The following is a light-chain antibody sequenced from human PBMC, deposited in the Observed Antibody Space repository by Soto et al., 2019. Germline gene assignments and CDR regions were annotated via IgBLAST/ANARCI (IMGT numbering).Light chain of an antibody. Sequence: QTVVTQPPSASGTPGQRVTISCSGSSSNVGSNTVDWYHLLPGTAPKLLIYHNNQRPSGVPDRLSGSKSGTSASLAISGLQSEDEADYYCAVWDDTLKALVFGGGTKLTVL. CDR3: AVWDDTLKALV. CDR1: SSNVGSNT. CDR2: HNN. J-gene: IGLJ3*02. V-gene: IGLV1-44*01.